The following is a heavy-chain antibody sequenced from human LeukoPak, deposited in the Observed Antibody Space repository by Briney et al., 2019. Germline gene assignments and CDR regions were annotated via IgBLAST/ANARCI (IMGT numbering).Heavy chain of an antibody. J-gene: IGHJ4*02. Sequence: ASVKVSCKASAYTFSGYYIHWVRQAPGQGLEWMGWINFNSGGKIFAEKFQDRVIMARDTSISTAYMELSRLRSDDTAVYYCARQIVSGSMGCDFWGQGTLVTVSS. D-gene: IGHD2-21*01. V-gene: IGHV1-2*02. CDR2: INFNSGGK. CDR3: ARQIVSGSMGCDF. CDR1: AYTFSGYY.